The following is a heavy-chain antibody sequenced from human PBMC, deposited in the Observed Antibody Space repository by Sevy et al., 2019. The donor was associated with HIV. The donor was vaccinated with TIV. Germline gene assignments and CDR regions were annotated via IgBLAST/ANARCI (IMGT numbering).Heavy chain of an antibody. Sequence: SETLSLTCTVSGGSISSSSYYWGWIRQPPGKGLEGIGSIFYSGSTYYNTSLKSRVTISVDTSKNKSSLKPNSVTAADTAVYYCARYAHITMIVTWGQGTLVTVSS. V-gene: IGHV4-39*01. CDR1: GGSISSSSYY. J-gene: IGHJ5*02. CDR3: ARYAHITMIVT. D-gene: IGHD3-22*01. CDR2: IFYSGST.